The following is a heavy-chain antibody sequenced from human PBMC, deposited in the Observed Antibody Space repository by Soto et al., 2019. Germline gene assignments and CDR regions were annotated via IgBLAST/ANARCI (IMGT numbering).Heavy chain of an antibody. CDR1: GFTFSSYA. J-gene: IGHJ6*02. V-gene: IGHV3-23*01. Sequence: PGGSLRLSCAASGFTFSSYAMSWVRQAPGKGLEWVSAISGSGGSTYYADSVKGRFTISRDNSKNTLYLQMNSLRAEDTAVYYCAKAQFKIFGVVSGPYYYYGMDVWGQGTTVNVSS. CDR2: ISGSGGST. CDR3: AKAQFKIFGVVSGPYYYYGMDV. D-gene: IGHD3-3*01.